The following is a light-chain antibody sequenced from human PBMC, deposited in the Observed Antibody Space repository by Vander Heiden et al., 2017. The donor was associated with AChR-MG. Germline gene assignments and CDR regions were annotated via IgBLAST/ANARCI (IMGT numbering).Light chain of an antibody. CDR1: HSLSNY. Sequence: EIVMTQSPATLSVSPGERATLPCRASHSLSNYLAWYQQKPGQAPRLLIYGASNRATGIPAQFSGSGSGTEFTLTISSLQSEDFAVYYCQRDYSWPRTFGQGTKVEIK. V-gene: IGKV3-15*01. CDR3: QRDYSWPRT. CDR2: GAS. J-gene: IGKJ1*01.